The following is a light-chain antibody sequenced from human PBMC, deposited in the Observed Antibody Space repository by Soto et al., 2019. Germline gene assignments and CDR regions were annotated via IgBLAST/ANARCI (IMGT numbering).Light chain of an antibody. CDR3: QQRRSWPPA. J-gene: IGKJ4*01. Sequence: EIVLTQSPATLSLSPGERATLSCRASQSVNNYLAWYQQKPGQAPRLLISDASNRATGIPARFSGSRSGTDFTLNISSLEPEDFAVYYCQQRRSWPPAFGGGTKVEIK. CDR2: DAS. V-gene: IGKV3-11*01. CDR1: QSVNNY.